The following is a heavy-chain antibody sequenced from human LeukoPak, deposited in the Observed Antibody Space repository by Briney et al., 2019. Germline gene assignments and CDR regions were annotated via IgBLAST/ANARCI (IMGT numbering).Heavy chain of an antibody. CDR1: GGSISSYY. CDR2: IYYSGST. V-gene: IGHV4-59*01. D-gene: IGHD5-18*01. J-gene: IGHJ4*02. CDR3: ARQFVYSYDY. Sequence: SETLSLTCTVSGGSISSYYWSWIRQPPGKGLEWIGYIYYSGSTNYDPSLKSRVTISVDTSKNQFSLKLSSVTAADTAVYYCARQFVYSYDYWGQGTLVTVSS.